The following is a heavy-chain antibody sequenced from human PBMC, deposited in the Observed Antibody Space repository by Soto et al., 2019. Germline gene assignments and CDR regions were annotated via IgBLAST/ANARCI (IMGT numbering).Heavy chain of an antibody. D-gene: IGHD3-22*01. Sequence: ASVKVSCKASGYTFTSYAMNWVRQAPGQRLEWMGWINAGNGNTKYSQKLQGRVTITRDTSASTAYMELSSLRSEDTAVYFCAVMDFSSGYYVLYYYGMDVWGQGTTVTVSS. J-gene: IGHJ6*02. CDR2: INAGNGNT. CDR1: GYTFTSYA. CDR3: AVMDFSSGYYVLYYYGMDV. V-gene: IGHV1-3*01.